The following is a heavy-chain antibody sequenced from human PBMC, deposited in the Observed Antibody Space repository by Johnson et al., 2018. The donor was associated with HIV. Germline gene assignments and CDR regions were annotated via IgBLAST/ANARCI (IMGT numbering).Heavy chain of an antibody. D-gene: IGHD3-16*01. Sequence: VPLVESGGGVVPPGRSLRLACAASGFPLSSYGMHWVRQAPGKGLEWVAVIWYDESNKYYADSVKGRFTVSRDNFKNTLYLQMNSLRVEDTAVYYCAKCIWGSSLIDAFDIWGQGTMVTVSS. CDR3: AKCIWGSSLIDAFDI. CDR2: IWYDESNK. J-gene: IGHJ3*02. V-gene: IGHV3-33*06. CDR1: GFPLSSYG.